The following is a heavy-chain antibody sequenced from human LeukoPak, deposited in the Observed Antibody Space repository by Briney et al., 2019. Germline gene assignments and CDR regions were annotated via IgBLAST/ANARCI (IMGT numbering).Heavy chain of an antibody. J-gene: IGHJ4*02. V-gene: IGHV4-59*01. CDR3: ARVLRDSSGWYHFDY. CDR1: GGSISTYY. Sequence: SETLSLTCTVSGGSISTYYWSWIRQPPGKGLEWIGYIYYSGSTNYNPSLKSRVTISVDTSKNQFSLKLSSVTAADTAVYYCARVLRDSSGWYHFDYWGQGTLVTVSS. D-gene: IGHD6-19*01. CDR2: IYYSGST.